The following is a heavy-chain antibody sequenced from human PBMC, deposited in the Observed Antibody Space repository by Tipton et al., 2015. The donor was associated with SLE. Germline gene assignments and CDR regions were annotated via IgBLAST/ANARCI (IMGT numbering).Heavy chain of an antibody. Sequence: SLRLSCAASGFTFRSYAMHWVRQAPGKGLEWVAVISYDGSNKYYADSVKGRFTISRDNSKNTLYLQMNSLRAEDTAVYYCARDNAAYSFDYWGQGTLVTVSS. D-gene: IGHD2-15*01. CDR3: ARDNAAYSFDY. CDR1: GFTFRSYA. J-gene: IGHJ4*02. CDR2: ISYDGSNK. V-gene: IGHV3-30*04.